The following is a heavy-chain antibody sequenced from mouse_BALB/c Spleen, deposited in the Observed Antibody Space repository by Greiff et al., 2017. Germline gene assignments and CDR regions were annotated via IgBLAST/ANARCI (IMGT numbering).Heavy chain of an antibody. CDR3: ARGELGQRGYAMDY. Sequence: VHLVESGAELMKPGASVKISCKATGYTFSSYWIEWVKQRPGHGLEWIGEILPGSGSTNYNEKFKGKATFTADTSSNTAYMQLSSLTSEDSAVYYCARGELGQRGYAMDYWGQGTSVTVSS. V-gene: IGHV1-9*01. D-gene: IGHD4-1*01. CDR2: ILPGSGST. CDR1: GYTFSSYW. J-gene: IGHJ4*01.